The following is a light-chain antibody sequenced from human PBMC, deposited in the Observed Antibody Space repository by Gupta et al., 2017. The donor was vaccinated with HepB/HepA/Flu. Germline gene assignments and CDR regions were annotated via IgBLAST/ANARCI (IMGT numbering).Light chain of an antibody. V-gene: IGKV4-1*01. CDR1: QSVFYSSNNKNY. Sequence: IVMTQSPDSLAVSLGERATINCKSSQSVFYSSNNKNYLTWYQQKPGQPPKLLIYWASTRECGVPDRFSGRGSGTDFTLTISSLQAEDVAVYYCQQDDNIPHTFGQGTKVEIK. CDR3: QQDDNIPHT. CDR2: WAS. J-gene: IGKJ1*01.